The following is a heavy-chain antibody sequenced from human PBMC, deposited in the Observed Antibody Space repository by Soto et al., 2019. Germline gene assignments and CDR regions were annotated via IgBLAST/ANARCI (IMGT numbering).Heavy chain of an antibody. CDR2: ISSSSSYT. CDR1: GFTFSDYY. V-gene: IGHV3-11*06. CDR3: GFTSGYESRGPYYFDY. J-gene: IGHJ4*02. Sequence: GGSLRLSCAASGFTFSDYYMSWIRQAPGKGLEWVSYISSSSSYTNYADSVKGRFTISRDNAKNSLYLQMNSLRAEDTAVYYCGFTSGYESRGPYYFDYWGQGTLVTVSS. D-gene: IGHD5-12*01.